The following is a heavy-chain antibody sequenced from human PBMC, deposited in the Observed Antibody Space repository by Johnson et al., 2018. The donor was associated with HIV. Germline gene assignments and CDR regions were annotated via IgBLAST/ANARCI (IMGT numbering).Heavy chain of an antibody. Sequence: EVHLVESGGGLVQPGGSLRLSCAASGFTFSGSAMHWVRQASGKGLEWVGRIRSKANTYATAYAASVKGRFTISRDDSKNTAYLQMNSLKTEDTALYYCTQTGFRGEDAFDIWGQGTIVTVSS. CDR1: GFTFSGSA. CDR2: IRSKANTYAT. J-gene: IGHJ3*02. CDR3: TQTGFRGEDAFDI. D-gene: IGHD3-10*01. V-gene: IGHV3-73*01.